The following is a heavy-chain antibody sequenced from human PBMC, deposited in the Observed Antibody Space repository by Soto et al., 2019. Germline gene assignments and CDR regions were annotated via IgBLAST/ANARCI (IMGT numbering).Heavy chain of an antibody. CDR2: ISSSSSYI. V-gene: IGHV3-21*01. J-gene: IGHJ4*02. CDR3: ARDDGSGSYYISIDY. Sequence: GGSLRLSCAASGFTFSSYSMNWVRQAPGKGLEWVSSISSSSSYIYYADTVKGRFTISRDNAKNSLYLKMNSLRAEDTAVYYCARDDGSGSYYISIDYWGQGTLVTVSS. D-gene: IGHD3-10*01. CDR1: GFTFSSYS.